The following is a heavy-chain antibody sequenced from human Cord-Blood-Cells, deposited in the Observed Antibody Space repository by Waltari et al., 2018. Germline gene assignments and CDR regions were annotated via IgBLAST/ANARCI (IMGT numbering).Heavy chain of an antibody. CDR1: GGSFSGYY. D-gene: IGHD3-10*01. J-gene: IGHJ4*02. V-gene: IGHV4-34*01. CDR2: INHSGST. CDR3: ARWGSPKYYYGSGSYYKRGYFDY. Sequence: QVQLQQWGAGLLKPSETLSLTCAVYGGSFSGYYWSWIRQPPGQGLEWLGEINHSGSTNYNPSLKSRVTISVDTSKNQFSLKLSSVTAADTAVYYCARWGSPKYYYGSGSYYKRGYFDYWGQGTLVTVSS.